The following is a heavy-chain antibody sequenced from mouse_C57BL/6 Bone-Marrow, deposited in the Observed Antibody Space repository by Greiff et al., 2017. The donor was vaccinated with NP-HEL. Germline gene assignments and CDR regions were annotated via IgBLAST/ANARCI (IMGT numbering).Heavy chain of an antibody. Sequence: EVQLQQSGGGLVKPGGSLKLSCAASGFTFSDYGMHWVRPAPEKGLEWVAYISSGSSTIYYADTVKGRFTISRDNAKNTLFLQMTSLRSEDTAMYYCARQLRLQGGFAYWGQGTLVTVSA. D-gene: IGHD3-2*02. J-gene: IGHJ3*01. CDR3: ARQLRLQGGFAY. V-gene: IGHV5-17*01. CDR2: ISSGSSTI. CDR1: GFTFSDYG.